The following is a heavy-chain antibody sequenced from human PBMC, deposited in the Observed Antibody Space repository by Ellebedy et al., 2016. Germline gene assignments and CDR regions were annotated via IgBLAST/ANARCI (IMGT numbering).Heavy chain of an antibody. V-gene: IGHV4-34*01. Sequence: SETLSLTXTVSHGSISGNYWSWIRQPPGKGLEWIGEINHSGSTNYNPSLKSRVTISVDTSKNQFSLKLSSVTAADTAVYYCARFSGSYDAFDIWGQGTMVTVSS. D-gene: IGHD1-26*01. CDR2: INHSGST. CDR3: ARFSGSYDAFDI. J-gene: IGHJ3*02. CDR1: HGSISGNY.